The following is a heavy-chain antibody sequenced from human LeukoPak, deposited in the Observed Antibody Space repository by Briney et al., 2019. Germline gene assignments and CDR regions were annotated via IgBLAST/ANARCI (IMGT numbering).Heavy chain of an antibody. Sequence: GASVKVSCKVSGYTFTAYYVHWVRQAPGQGLEWMGYMVPSSGVSHYSQKFQDRVTMTRDTSTSTAYLELSGLTSDDTAVYYCSTEDKYCTSTTCGDFWGQGTLVTVSS. CDR2: MVPSSGVS. CDR3: STEDKYCTSTTCGDF. J-gene: IGHJ4*02. V-gene: IGHV1-2*02. D-gene: IGHD2-2*01. CDR1: GYTFTAYY.